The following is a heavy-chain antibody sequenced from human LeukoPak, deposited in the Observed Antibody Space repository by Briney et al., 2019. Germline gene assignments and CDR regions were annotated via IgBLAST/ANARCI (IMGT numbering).Heavy chain of an antibody. V-gene: IGHV4-59*08. D-gene: IGHD2-15*01. Sequence: PETLSLTCTVSGGSISSYYWSWIRQPPGKGLEWIGYIYYSGSTNYNPSLKSRVTISVDTSKNQFSLKLSSVTAADTAVYYCARHSLRYCSGGSCYIDYWGQGTLVTVSS. CDR3: ARHSLRYCSGGSCYIDY. CDR2: IYYSGST. J-gene: IGHJ4*02. CDR1: GGSISSYY.